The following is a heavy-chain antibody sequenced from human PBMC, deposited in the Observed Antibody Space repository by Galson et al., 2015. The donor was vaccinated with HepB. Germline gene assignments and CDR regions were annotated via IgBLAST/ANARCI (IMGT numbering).Heavy chain of an antibody. CDR2: IIPLHGDT. D-gene: IGHD3-9*01. Sequence: SCKASGGTFSKFAFSWVRQAPGQGLEWMGGIIPLHGDTNYAQKFQGWVTMTRDTSINTAYMEVTRLRSDDTAVYYCAREESGYYDAFDIWGQGTMVTVSS. CDR3: AREESGYYDAFDI. V-gene: IGHV1-2*04. J-gene: IGHJ3*02. CDR1: GGTFSKFA.